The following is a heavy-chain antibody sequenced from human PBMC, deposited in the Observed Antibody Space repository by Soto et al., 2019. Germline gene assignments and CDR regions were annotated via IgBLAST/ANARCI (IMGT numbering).Heavy chain of an antibody. CDR1: GFTFSSYS. D-gene: IGHD4-17*01. CDR3: ARVSTVVTPDAFDI. J-gene: IGHJ3*02. Sequence: GGSLRLSCAASGFTFSSYSMNWVRQAPGKGLEWVSYISSSSSTIYYADSVKGRFTISRDNAKNSLYLQMNSLRDEDTAVYYCARVSTVVTPDAFDIWGQGTMVTASS. V-gene: IGHV3-48*02. CDR2: ISSSSSTI.